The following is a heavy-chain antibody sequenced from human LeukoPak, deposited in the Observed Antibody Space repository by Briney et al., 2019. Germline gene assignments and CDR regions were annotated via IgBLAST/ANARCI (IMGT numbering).Heavy chain of an antibody. CDR1: GFTFDEYG. Sequence: GGSLRLPCAASGFTFDEYGMSCVRQVPGKGLEWVSGINWNGDSTGYSDSVKGRFTISRDNAKNSLYLQMNSLRAEDTAVYYCARDAPHYDFWSGPYYFDYWGQGTLVTVSS. J-gene: IGHJ4*02. CDR3: ARDAPHYDFWSGPYYFDY. D-gene: IGHD3-3*01. V-gene: IGHV3-20*04. CDR2: INWNGDST.